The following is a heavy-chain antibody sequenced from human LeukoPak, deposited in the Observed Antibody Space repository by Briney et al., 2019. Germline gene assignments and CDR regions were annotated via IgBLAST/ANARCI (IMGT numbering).Heavy chain of an antibody. CDR2: ISYDGSNK. J-gene: IGHJ3*02. D-gene: IGHD2-21*02. V-gene: IGHV3-30*03. CDR1: GFPFSSYW. CDR3: ARQVVTLSSDAFDI. Sequence: GGSLRLSCVASGFPFSSYWMTWVRQAPGKGLEWVAVISYDGSNKYYADSVKGRFTISRDNAKNTLYLQMNSLRAEDTAVYFCARQVVTLSSDAFDIWGQGTMVAVSS.